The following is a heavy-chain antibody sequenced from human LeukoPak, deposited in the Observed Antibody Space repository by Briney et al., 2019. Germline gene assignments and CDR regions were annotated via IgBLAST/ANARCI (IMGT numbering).Heavy chain of an antibody. D-gene: IGHD6-19*01. J-gene: IGHJ4*02. CDR3: STDSSGSKY. CDR1: GLKFTQAW. V-gene: IGHV3-15*05. Sequence: KSGGSLRLSCAASGLKFTQAWMSWVRQAPGKGLEWVGRIKSMSDGGTTDYGAAVKGRFTISRDDSKQMSSLQMKSLKAEDTAVYYCSTDSSGSKYWGQGTLVTVSS. CDR2: IKSMSDGGTT.